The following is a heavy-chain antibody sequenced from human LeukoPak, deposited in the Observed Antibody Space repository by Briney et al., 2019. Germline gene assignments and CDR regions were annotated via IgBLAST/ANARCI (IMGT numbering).Heavy chain of an antibody. D-gene: IGHD5-12*01. CDR2: INAGNGNT. V-gene: IGHV1-3*01. CDR1: GYTFTGYG. Sequence: ASVKVSCKASGYTFTGYGMYCVRQAPGQRLEWMGWINAGNGNTKYSQKFQGRVTITRDTSASTAHMELSSLRSEDTAVYYCARDHNIVAPFDYWGQGTLVTVSS. J-gene: IGHJ4*02. CDR3: ARDHNIVAPFDY.